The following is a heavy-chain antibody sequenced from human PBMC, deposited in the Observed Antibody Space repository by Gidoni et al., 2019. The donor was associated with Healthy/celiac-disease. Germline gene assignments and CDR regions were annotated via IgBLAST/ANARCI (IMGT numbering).Heavy chain of an antibody. V-gene: IGHV3-21*01. Sequence: EVQLVESGGGLVKPGGSLRLSCAASGFTFSSYSMNWVRQAPGKGLELVSSISSSSSYIYYADSVKGRFTISRDNAKNSLYLQMNSLRAEDTAVYYCARNNLDYYDSSGYYYFHYWGQGTLVTVSS. CDR1: GFTFSSYS. J-gene: IGHJ4*02. D-gene: IGHD3-22*01. CDR3: ARNNLDYYDSSGYYYFHY. CDR2: ISSSSSYI.